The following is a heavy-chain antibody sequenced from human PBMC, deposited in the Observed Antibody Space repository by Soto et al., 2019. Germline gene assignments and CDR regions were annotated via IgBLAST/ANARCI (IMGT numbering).Heavy chain of an antibody. V-gene: IGHV3-23*01. Sequence: EVQLLESGGGLVQPGGSLRLSCAASGFTFSSYAMSWVRQAPGKGLEWVSAISGSGGSTYYADSVKGRFTITRDNSKNTLYLQMNSLRAEDTAVYYCAKSDDYEGILDATRWGQGTLVTVSS. CDR2: ISGSGGST. CDR3: AKSDDYEGILDATR. J-gene: IGHJ4*02. D-gene: IGHD4-17*01. CDR1: GFTFSSYA.